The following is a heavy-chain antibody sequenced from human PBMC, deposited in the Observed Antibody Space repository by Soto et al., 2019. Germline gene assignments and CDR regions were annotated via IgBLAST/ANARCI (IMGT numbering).Heavy chain of an antibody. CDR1: GGSFSGYY. Sequence: SETLSLTCAAYGGSFSGYYWSWIRQPPGKGLEWIGEINHSGSTNYNPSLKSRVTISVDTSKNQFSLKLSSVTAADTAVYYCARESGYSGYDGYYFDYWGQGTLVTVSS. V-gene: IGHV4-34*01. J-gene: IGHJ4*02. CDR3: ARESGYSGYDGYYFDY. CDR2: INHSGST. D-gene: IGHD5-12*01.